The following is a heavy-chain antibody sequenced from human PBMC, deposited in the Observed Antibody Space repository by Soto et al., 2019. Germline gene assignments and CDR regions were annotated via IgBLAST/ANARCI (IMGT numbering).Heavy chain of an antibody. CDR3: AGRGSPALNYYYYYGMDV. CDR2: IYYSGST. J-gene: IGHJ6*02. V-gene: IGHV4-59*01. D-gene: IGHD1-26*01. CDR1: GGSISSDY. Sequence: SETLSLTCTVSGGSISSDYWSWIRQPPGKGLEWIGYIYYSGSTNYNPSLKSRVTISVDTSKNQFSLKLSSVTAADTAVYYCAGRGSPALNYYYYYGMDVWGQGTTVTVSS.